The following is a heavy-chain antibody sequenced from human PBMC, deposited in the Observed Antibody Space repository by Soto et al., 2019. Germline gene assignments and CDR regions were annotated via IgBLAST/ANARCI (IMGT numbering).Heavy chain of an antibody. CDR1: GVSISNEY. CDR2: IDYSGGT. Sequence: SETLSLTCTVYGVSISNEYCICIRLPPRKGVEWSAYIDYSGGTNCNRTIKSRVTISLDTSKNQFSLKLSSVTAADTAVYYCARHGGFGELYNWFDPWGQGTLVTVSS. D-gene: IGHD3-10*01. J-gene: IGHJ5*02. V-gene: IGHV4-59*08. CDR3: ARHGGFGELYNWFDP.